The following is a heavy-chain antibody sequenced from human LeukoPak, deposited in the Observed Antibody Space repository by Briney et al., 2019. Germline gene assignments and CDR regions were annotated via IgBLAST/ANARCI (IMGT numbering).Heavy chain of an antibody. V-gene: IGHV4-39*01. J-gene: IGHJ4*02. CDR2: IYYSGST. CDR3: ARHVITMVRGVINSYFDY. D-gene: IGHD3-10*01. Sequence: SETLSLTCTVSGGSISSSSYYWGGIRQPPGKGLEWIGSIYYSGSTYYNPSLKSRVTISVDTSKNQFSLKLSSVTAADTAVYYCARHVITMVRGVINSYFDYWGQGTLVTVSS. CDR1: GGSISSSSYY.